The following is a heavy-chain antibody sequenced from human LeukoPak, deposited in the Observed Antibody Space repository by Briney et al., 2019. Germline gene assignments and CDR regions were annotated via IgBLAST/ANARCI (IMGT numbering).Heavy chain of an antibody. CDR1: GFTFSSYA. CDR2: ISGSGGST. D-gene: IGHD2-15*01. CDR3: ARGRTVVVAATAYYYGMDV. V-gene: IGHV3-23*01. J-gene: IGHJ6*02. Sequence: GGSLRLSCAASGFTFSSYAMSWVRQAPGKGLEWVSAISGSGGSTYYADSVKGRFTISRDDSKNTLYVQMNSLRAEDTAVYYCARGRTVVVAATAYYYGMDVWGQGTTVTVSS.